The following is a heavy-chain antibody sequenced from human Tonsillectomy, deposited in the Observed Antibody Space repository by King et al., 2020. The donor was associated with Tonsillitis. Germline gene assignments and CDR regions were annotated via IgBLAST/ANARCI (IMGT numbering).Heavy chain of an antibody. Sequence: VQLVESGGGLVHPAKSLTLSCAASGFTFDDYVMYWVRQVPGEGLEWVSAISWNGDTVGYADSVKGRFTISRDNAKNSLYLEMNGLRPEDTALYYCVKDYFSRATYGYALDIWGQGAMVIVSS. CDR1: GFTFDDYV. J-gene: IGHJ3*02. CDR3: VKDYFSRATYGYALDI. V-gene: IGHV3-9*01. CDR2: ISWNGDTV. D-gene: IGHD3-10*01.